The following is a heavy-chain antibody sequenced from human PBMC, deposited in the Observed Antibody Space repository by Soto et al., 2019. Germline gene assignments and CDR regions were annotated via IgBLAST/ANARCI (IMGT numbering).Heavy chain of an antibody. CDR2: INHSGST. V-gene: IGHV4-34*01. D-gene: IGHD3-10*01. Sequence: SEPLSLTCAVYGGSFSGYYWSWIRQPPGNGLEWIGEINHSGSTFYSPSLKSRVTISVDTSKNQFSLKLSSVTAADTAVYYCARGPEDYYGSGSYPDYWGQGTLVTVSS. CDR1: GGSFSGYY. J-gene: IGHJ4*02. CDR3: ARGPEDYYGSGSYPDY.